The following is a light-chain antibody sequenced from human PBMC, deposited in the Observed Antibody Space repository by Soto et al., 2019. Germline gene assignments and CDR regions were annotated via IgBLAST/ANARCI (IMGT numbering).Light chain of an antibody. J-gene: IGLJ2*01. CDR2: IND. V-gene: IGLV1-44*01. CDR3: AAWDGSLNVPV. CDR1: SSNIGSNT. Sequence: QSVLTQPPSVSGTPGQRVTLSCSGSSSNIGSNTVNWYQQLPGTAPKLVININDERPSGVPERFSGSKSGASASLAISGLQSEDEADYYWAAWDGSLNVPVFGGGTKLTVL.